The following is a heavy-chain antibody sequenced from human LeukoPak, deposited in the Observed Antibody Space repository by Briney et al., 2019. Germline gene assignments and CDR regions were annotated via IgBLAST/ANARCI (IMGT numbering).Heavy chain of an antibody. CDR3: ARVFRGAVTSNWFHP. CDR1: GGSINGYY. Sequence: PSETLSLTCTVSGGSINGYYWTRIRQPPGKGLEWIGYISDSGSTNYNPSLKSRVTMSVGSSNTEFSLRLNSVTAADTAVYYCARVFRGAVTSNWFHPWGQGTLVTVSS. CDR2: ISDSGST. V-gene: IGHV4-59*01. J-gene: IGHJ5*02. D-gene: IGHD4-17*01.